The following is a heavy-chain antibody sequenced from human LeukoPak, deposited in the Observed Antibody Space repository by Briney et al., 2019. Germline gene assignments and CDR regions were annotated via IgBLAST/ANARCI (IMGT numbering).Heavy chain of an antibody. CDR2: LYDGGST. CDR3: ARHSWVNGYFDF. D-gene: IGHD4-17*01. J-gene: IGHJ4*02. CDR1: GGSISSYY. V-gene: IGHV4-59*08. Sequence: SETLPLTCTVSGGSISSYYWSWVRQPPGKGLEWIGYLYDGGSTHYNPSLKSRVIISVDTSKNQFSLNLNSVTAADTAVYFCARHSWVNGYFDFWGQGTLVTVSS.